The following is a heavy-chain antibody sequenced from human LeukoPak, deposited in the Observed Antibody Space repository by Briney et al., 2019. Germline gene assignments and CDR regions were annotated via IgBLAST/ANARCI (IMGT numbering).Heavy chain of an antibody. CDR1: GGSISSYY. CDR2: IHTSGST. J-gene: IGHJ5*02. CDR3: ARGGYYGSGNDFRFDP. D-gene: IGHD3-10*01. Sequence: SETLSLTCTVSGGSISSYYWSWIRQPAGKGLEWIGRIHTSGSTNYSPSLKSRVTMSVDTSKNQFSLKLKSVTAADTAVYYCARGGYYGSGNDFRFDPWGQGTLVTVSS. V-gene: IGHV4-4*07.